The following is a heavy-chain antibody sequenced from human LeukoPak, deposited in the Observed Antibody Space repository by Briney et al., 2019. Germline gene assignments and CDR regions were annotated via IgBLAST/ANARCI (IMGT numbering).Heavy chain of an antibody. V-gene: IGHV3-66*01. Sequence: PGGSLRLSCAASGFTVSSNYMSWVRQAPGKGLEWVSVIYSGGSTYYADSVEGRFTISRDNSKNTLYLQMNSLRVEDTAVYYCARDRDTSGRQIDFWGQGTLVTVSS. CDR3: ARDRDTSGRQIDF. J-gene: IGHJ4*02. CDR2: IYSGGST. CDR1: GFTVSSNY. D-gene: IGHD6-19*01.